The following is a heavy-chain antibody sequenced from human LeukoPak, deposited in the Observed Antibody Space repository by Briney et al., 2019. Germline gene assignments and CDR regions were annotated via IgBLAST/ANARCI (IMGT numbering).Heavy chain of an antibody. V-gene: IGHV4-59*01. CDR3: AREVDAAAAYNWFDP. CDR2: IYYSGST. CDR1: GGSISSYY. D-gene: IGHD2-2*01. Sequence: SETLSLTCTVSGGSISSYYWSWIRQPPGKGLEWIGYIYYSGSTNYNPSLKSRVTISVDTSKNQFSLKLSSVTAADTAVYYCAREVDAAAAYNWFDPWGQGTLVTVSS. J-gene: IGHJ5*02.